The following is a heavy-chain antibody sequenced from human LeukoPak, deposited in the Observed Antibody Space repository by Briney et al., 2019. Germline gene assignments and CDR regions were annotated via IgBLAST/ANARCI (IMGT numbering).Heavy chain of an antibody. CDR1: GFTFSSYG. CDR2: ISYDGSNK. D-gene: IGHD1-14*01. J-gene: IGHJ4*02. V-gene: IGHV3-30*03. Sequence: GGSLRLSCAASGFTFSSYGMHWVRQAPGKGLEWVAVISYDGSNKYYADSVKGRFTISRDNSKNTLYPQMNSLRAEDTAVYYCASSFRPDNDYWGQGTLATVSS. CDR3: ASSFRPDNDY.